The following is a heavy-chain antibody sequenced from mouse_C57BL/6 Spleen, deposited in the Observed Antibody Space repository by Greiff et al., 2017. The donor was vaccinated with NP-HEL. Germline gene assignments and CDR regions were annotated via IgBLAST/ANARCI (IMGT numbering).Heavy chain of an antibody. CDR1: GYTFTSYW. Sequence: QVQLQQPGAELVRPGSSVKLSCKASGYTFTSYWMHWVKQRPIQGLEWIGNIDPSDSETHYNQKFKDKATLTVDKSSSTAYMQLSSLTSEDSAVYYCARGSYGDGDMDYWGQGTSVTVSS. J-gene: IGHJ4*01. CDR3: ARGSYGDGDMDY. V-gene: IGHV1-52*01. CDR2: IDPSDSET. D-gene: IGHD1-1*01.